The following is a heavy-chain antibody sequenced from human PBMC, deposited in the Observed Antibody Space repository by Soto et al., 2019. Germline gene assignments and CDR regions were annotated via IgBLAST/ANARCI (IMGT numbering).Heavy chain of an antibody. V-gene: IGHV3-21*01. D-gene: IGHD4-17*01. J-gene: IGHJ4*02. CDR1: GFSFSTYS. Sequence: GESLKISCAASGFSFSTYSMGWVRQAPGKGLEWVSSISSSSSYIYYADSVKGRFTISRDNAMDSLYLQMGSLTAEDTAMYYCAREGRTTVLTPGDYWGQGTLVTVSS. CDR3: AREGRTTVLTPGDY. CDR2: ISSSSSYI.